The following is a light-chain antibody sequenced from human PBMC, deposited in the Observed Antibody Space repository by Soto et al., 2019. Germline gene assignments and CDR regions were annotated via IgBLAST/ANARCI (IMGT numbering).Light chain of an antibody. CDR3: QHNGRS. CDR1: ESVGSTY. J-gene: IGKJ5*01. CDR2: AAS. V-gene: IGKV3-20*01. Sequence: EIGLTQSPGTLSLSPGDRATLSCRASESVGSTYVAWYQQTPGQAPRLLISAASTRATGISDSFSGSGSWTDFTLVISRLDPDDVAVYYCQHNGRSFGQGTRLEIK.